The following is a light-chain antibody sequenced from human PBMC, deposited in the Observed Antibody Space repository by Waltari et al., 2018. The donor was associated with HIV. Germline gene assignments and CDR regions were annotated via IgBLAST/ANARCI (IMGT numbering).Light chain of an antibody. J-gene: IGLJ1*01. Sequence: QSVVPQPPSASGTPGQRVTISCSGCSSNIGSNRVHWYQQLPGTAPKLLIYSNNQLPSGVPDRFSGSKSGTSASLAISGLQSEDEADYYCAAWDDSLNGNVFGTGTKVTVL. CDR2: SNN. V-gene: IGLV1-44*01. CDR1: SSNIGSNR. CDR3: AAWDDSLNGNV.